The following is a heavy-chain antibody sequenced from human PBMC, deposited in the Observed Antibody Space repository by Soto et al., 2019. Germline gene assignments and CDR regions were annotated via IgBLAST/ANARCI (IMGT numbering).Heavy chain of an antibody. D-gene: IGHD2-15*01. Sequence: QVQLQESGPGLVKPSGTLSLKCAVSGDSTSSSHWLSWVRQSPGRGLEWIGEIYHSGSTNYNPSLKSRVTISIDKSSNHFSLTVNSVTAADTAVYYSAAVSRRRYALGYWGQGILVTVSS. J-gene: IGHJ4*02. V-gene: IGHV4-4*02. CDR3: AAVSRRRYALGY. CDR1: GDSTSSSHW. CDR2: IYHSGST.